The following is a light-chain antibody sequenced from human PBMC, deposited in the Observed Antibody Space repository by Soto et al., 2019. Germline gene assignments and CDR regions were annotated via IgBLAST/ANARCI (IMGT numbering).Light chain of an antibody. V-gene: IGLV2-14*03. J-gene: IGLJ1*01. CDR1: SSDVGGYIY. Sequence: QSALTQPASVSGSPGQSITISCTGTSSDVGGYIYVSWYQHHPGKAPKLMIYDVSNRPSGVSNRFSGSKSGNTASLTISGLQAEDEAVYYCSSYTSSSTPYVFGTGTKSPS. CDR3: SSYTSSSTPYV. CDR2: DVS.